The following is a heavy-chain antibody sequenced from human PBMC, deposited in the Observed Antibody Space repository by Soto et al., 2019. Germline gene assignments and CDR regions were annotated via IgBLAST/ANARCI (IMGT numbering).Heavy chain of an antibody. V-gene: IGHV4-4*07. CDR2: IYTSGSI. D-gene: IGHD4-4*01. CDR1: GGSISSYY. Sequence: SETLSLTCTVFGGSISSYYWSWIRQPAGKGLAWIWRIYTSGSINYHPSLKSRITINPDTSKNQFSLQLNSVTPEDTAVYYCARGLQCASAFDIWGQGTMVTVSS. CDR3: ARGLQCASAFDI. J-gene: IGHJ3*02.